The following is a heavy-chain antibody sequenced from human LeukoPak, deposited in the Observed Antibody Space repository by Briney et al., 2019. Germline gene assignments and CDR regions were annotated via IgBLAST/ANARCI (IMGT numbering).Heavy chain of an antibody. CDR1: GGSISSYY. Sequence: PSETLSLTCTVSGGSISSYYWSWIRQPAGKRLEWIGRISSSGSTNYNPSLKSRVTMSVDSSKNQFSLILISVTAADTAVYYCARGPSAYCTGGSCYLSWFDPWGQGTLVTVSS. J-gene: IGHJ5*02. CDR2: ISSSGST. D-gene: IGHD2-15*01. CDR3: ARGPSAYCTGGSCYLSWFDP. V-gene: IGHV4-4*07.